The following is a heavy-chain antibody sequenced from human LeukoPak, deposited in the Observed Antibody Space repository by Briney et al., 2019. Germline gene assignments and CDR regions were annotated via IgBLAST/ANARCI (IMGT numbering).Heavy chain of an antibody. V-gene: IGHV3-74*01. D-gene: IGHD2-2*01. J-gene: IGHJ6*02. CDR1: GYTFSTYW. Sequence: SGGSLRLSCAASGYTFSTYWRHWVRHAPGKGRVWVSRINSGGTSTTYADSVKGRFTISRDNAKNTLYLQMNSLRAEDTAVYYCARVMFEDCSSVRCTGGMDVWGQGTTVTVSS. CDR2: INSGGTST. CDR3: ARVMFEDCSSVRCTGGMDV.